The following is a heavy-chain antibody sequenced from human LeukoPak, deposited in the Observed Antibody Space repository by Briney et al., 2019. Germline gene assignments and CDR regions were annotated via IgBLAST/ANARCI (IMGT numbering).Heavy chain of an antibody. CDR1: GGSISSGSYF. D-gene: IGHD1-1*01. CDR3: ARSVAWNAFDI. Sequence: SETLSLTCTVSGGSISSGSYFWSWIRQPAGKGLEWMGRMYTSGSTTYNPSLKSRVTISVDTSKNQFSLKLTSVTAADTAVYYCARSVAWNAFDIWGQGTMAIVSS. CDR2: MYTSGST. V-gene: IGHV4-61*02. J-gene: IGHJ3*02.